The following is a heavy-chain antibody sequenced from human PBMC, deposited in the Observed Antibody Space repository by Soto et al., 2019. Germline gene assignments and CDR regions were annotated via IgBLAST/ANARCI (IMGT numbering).Heavy chain of an antibody. J-gene: IGHJ4*02. V-gene: IGHV3-23*01. CDR3: AGRSSYPAYFYY. Sequence: EVQLLESGGGLVQPGGSLRLSCAASGFTFSSYAMSWVRQAPGKGLEWVSAISGSGGSTYYADSVKGRCTIYRDNSKNTLYLQMNSLRAEDTAVYYCAGRSSYPAYFYYWGQGTLVTVSS. CDR1: GFTFSSYA. D-gene: IGHD6-13*01. CDR2: ISGSGGST.